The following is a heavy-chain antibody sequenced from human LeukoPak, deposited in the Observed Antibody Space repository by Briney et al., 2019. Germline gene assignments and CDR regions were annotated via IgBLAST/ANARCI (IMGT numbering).Heavy chain of an antibody. Sequence: ASVKVSCKASGYTFNGFYLHWVRQAPGQGLEWMGWINPNSGGTNYAQKFQGRVTMTRDTSISTAYMALSRLRSDDTAVYYCARWMATVTTPDYWGQGTLVTVSS. D-gene: IGHD4-11*01. CDR3: ARWMATVTTPDY. CDR2: INPNSGGT. J-gene: IGHJ4*02. CDR1: GYTFNGFY. V-gene: IGHV1-2*02.